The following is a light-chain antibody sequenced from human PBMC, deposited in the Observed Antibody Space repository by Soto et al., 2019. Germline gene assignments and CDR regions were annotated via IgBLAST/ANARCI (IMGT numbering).Light chain of an antibody. J-gene: IGKJ4*01. CDR2: DAS. CDR3: QQRSKWPPP. CDR1: QSISTY. V-gene: IGKV3-11*01. Sequence: EVVLTQSPATLSLSPGERATLSCRASQSISTYLAWYQQKPGQAPRLLIYDASRRATEIPARFSGSGSGTDFTLTISSLEPEDFAFYYCQQRSKWPPPFGGGTKVEI.